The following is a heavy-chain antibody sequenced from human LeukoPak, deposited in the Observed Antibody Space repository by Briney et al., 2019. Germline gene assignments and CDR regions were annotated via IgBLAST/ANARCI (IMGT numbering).Heavy chain of an antibody. CDR2: ISGSGGST. J-gene: IGHJ4*02. CDR3: AKVYPRMFHY. V-gene: IGHV3-23*01. CDR1: GFTFSSFG. D-gene: IGHD3-10*02. Sequence: PGGTLRLSCAASGFTFSSFGMSWVRQAPGKGLEWVSAISGSGGSTYYADSVKGRFTISRDNSKNTLYLQMNSLRAEDTAVYYCAKVYPRMFHYWAQGTLVTVSS.